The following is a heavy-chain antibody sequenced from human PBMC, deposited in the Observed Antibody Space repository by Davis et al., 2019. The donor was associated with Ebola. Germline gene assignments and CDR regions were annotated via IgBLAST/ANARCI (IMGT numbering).Heavy chain of an antibody. CDR3: ARGDVVVAATLDY. Sequence: MPSETLSLTCAVYGGSFSGYYWSWIRQPPGKGLEWIGEINHSGSTNYNPSLKSRVTLSVDTSKNQFSLKLSSVTAADTAVYYCARGDVVVAATLDYWGQGTLVTVSS. CDR1: GGSFSGYY. J-gene: IGHJ4*02. CDR2: INHSGST. D-gene: IGHD2-15*01. V-gene: IGHV4-34*01.